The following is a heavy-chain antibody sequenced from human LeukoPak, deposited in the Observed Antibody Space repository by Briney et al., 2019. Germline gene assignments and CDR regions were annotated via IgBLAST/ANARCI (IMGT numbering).Heavy chain of an antibody. CDR2: ISYDGSNK. V-gene: IGHV3-30*18. CDR1: GFTFSSYG. J-gene: IGHJ4*02. D-gene: IGHD3-22*01. CDR3: AKSSYYYDSSGYSDY. Sequence: PGGSLRLSCAASGFTFSSYGMHWVRQAPGKGLEWVAVISYDGSNKCYADSVKGRFTISRDNSKNTLYLQMNSLRAEDTAVYYCAKSSYYYDSSGYSDYWGQGTLVTVSS.